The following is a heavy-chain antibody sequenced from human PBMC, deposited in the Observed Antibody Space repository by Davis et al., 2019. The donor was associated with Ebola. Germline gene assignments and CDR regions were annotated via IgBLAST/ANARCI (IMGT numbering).Heavy chain of an antibody. CDR2: VHPAGDT. D-gene: IGHD4-17*01. J-gene: IGHJ4*02. Sequence: GSLRLSCAPSGLSVSTNYMNWVRQAPGKGLEWVSFVHPAGDTFYADSVKGRFVISRDISKNTVTLEMNGLSAEDTAVYYCARGGDYAKVGYWGQGTLVTVSS. V-gene: IGHV3-66*01. CDR3: ARGGDYAKVGY. CDR1: GLSVSTNY.